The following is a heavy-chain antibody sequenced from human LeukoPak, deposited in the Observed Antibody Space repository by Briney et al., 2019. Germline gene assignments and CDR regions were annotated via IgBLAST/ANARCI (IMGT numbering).Heavy chain of an antibody. Sequence: GGSLRLSCTASGFTFSSYAMSWVRQAPRKGLEWVSALSGSGGNTYYADSVKGRFTISRDNSKNTLYLQMNSLRAEDTAKYYCRKVASLCTSTSCVRGGFDYWGQGTLVTVSS. CDR1: GFTFSSYA. CDR3: RKVASLCTSTSCVRGGFDY. J-gene: IGHJ4*02. V-gene: IGHV3-23*01. D-gene: IGHD2-2*01. CDR2: LSGSGGNT.